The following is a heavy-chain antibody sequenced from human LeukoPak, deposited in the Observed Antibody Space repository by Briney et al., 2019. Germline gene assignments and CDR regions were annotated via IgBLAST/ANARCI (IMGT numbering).Heavy chain of an antibody. CDR1: GFTFDDYA. V-gene: IGHV3-43*02. CDR2: ISGDGGST. J-gene: IGHJ6*03. D-gene: IGHD3-10*01. CDR3: AKSQCSSGGSCYYYYMDV. Sequence: GGSLRLSCAASGFTFDDYAMHWVRQAPEKGLEWVSLISGDGGSTYYADSVKGRFTISRDNSKNSLYLQMNSLRTEDTALYYCAKSQCSSGGSCYYYYMDVWGKGTTVTVSS.